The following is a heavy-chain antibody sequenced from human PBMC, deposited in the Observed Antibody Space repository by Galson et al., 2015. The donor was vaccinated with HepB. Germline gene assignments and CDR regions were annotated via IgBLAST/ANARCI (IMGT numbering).Heavy chain of an antibody. D-gene: IGHD3-22*01. J-gene: IGHJ6*02. CDR2: ISYDGSNK. CDR3: AKDLGSGYHETYYYYGMDV. V-gene: IGHV3-30*18. Sequence: SLRLSCAASGFTSSSYGMHWVRQAPGKGLEWVAVISYDGSNKYYADSVKGRFTISRDNSKNTLYLQMNSLRAEDTAVYYCAKDLGSGYHETYYYYGMDVWGQGTTVTVSS. CDR1: GFTSSSYG.